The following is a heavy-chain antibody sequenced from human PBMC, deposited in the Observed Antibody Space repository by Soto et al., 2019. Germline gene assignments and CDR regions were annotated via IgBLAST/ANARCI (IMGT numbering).Heavy chain of an antibody. J-gene: IGHJ5*02. D-gene: IGHD4-4*01. CDR2: IKPDESEK. CDR1: GFTFSDSW. Sequence: EVQLVESGGGLVQPGGSLRLSCTASGFTFSDSWMTWVRQAPGKGLEWVARIKPDESEKKYADSVKGRFSISRDNAKNSMSLQMDSLRGEDTAVYYCVRGGSNYASWGQGTLGTVSS. V-gene: IGHV3-7*01. CDR3: VRGGSNYAS.